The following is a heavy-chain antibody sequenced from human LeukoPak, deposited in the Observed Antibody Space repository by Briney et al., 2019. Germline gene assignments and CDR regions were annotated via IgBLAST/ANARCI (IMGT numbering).Heavy chain of an antibody. CDR2: IIPILGIA. CDR1: GGTFSSYA. CDR3: ARGGHLESGDY. Sequence: SVKVSCKASGGTFSSYAISWVRQAPGQGLEWMGRIIPILGIANYAQKFQGRVTITADKSTSTAYMELSSLRSDDTAVYYCARGGHLESGDYWGQGTLVTVSS. V-gene: IGHV1-69*04. D-gene: IGHD1-1*01. J-gene: IGHJ4*02.